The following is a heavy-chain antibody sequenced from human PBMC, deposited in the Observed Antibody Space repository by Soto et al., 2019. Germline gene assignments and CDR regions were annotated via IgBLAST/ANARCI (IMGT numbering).Heavy chain of an antibody. CDR1: GGSISSGGYY. V-gene: IGHV4-31*03. D-gene: IGHD5-18*01. CDR2: IYYSGST. CDR3: ARGPIYVDTAMAYYFDY. Sequence: QVQLQESGPGLVKPSQTLSLTCTVSGGSISSGGYYWSWIRQHPGKGLEWIGYIYYSGSTYYNPSLKGRVTISVDTSKNQFSLKLSSVTAADTAVYYCARGPIYVDTAMAYYFDYWGQGTLVTVSS. J-gene: IGHJ4*02.